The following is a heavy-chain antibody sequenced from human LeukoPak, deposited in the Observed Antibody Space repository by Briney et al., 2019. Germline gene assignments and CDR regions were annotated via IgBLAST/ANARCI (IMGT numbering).Heavy chain of an antibody. D-gene: IGHD3-22*01. J-gene: IGHJ1*01. CDR1: GGTFSSYA. V-gene: IGHV1-69*05. CDR3: ARDRYYDSSRYSLQH. CDR2: IIPIFGTA. Sequence: GASVKVSCKASGGTFSSYAISWVRQAPGQGLEWMGRIIPIFGTANYAQKFQGRVTITTDESTSTAYMELSSLRSEDTAVYYCARDRYYDSSRYSLQHWGQGTLVTVSS.